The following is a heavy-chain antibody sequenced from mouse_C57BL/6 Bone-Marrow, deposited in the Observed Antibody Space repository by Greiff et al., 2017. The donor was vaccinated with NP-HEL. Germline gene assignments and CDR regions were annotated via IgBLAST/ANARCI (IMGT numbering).Heavy chain of an antibody. CDR2: IYPRSGNT. Sequence: QVQLKQSGAELARPGASVKLSCKASGYTFTSYGISWVKQRTGQGLEWIGEIYPRSGNTYYNEKFKGKATLTAAKSSSTSYMELRSLTSEDSAVYFCARPLLLRSYFDVWGTGTTVTVSS. D-gene: IGHD1-1*01. V-gene: IGHV1-81*01. CDR1: GYTFTSYG. J-gene: IGHJ1*03. CDR3: ARPLLLRSYFDV.